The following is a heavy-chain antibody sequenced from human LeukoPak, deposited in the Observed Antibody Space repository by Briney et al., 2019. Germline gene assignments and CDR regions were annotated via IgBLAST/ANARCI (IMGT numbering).Heavy chain of an antibody. CDR1: GYTFSSYG. J-gene: IGHJ6*03. Sequence: PGGSLRLSCAAAGYTFSSYGMHWVRQAPGKGLEWVAFIRYDGSNKYYADSVKGRFTISRDNSKNTLYLQMNSLRAEDTAVYYCARVRFDYGDDDYYMDVWGKGTTVTISS. D-gene: IGHD4-17*01. V-gene: IGHV3-30*02. CDR2: IRYDGSNK. CDR3: ARVRFDYGDDDYYMDV.